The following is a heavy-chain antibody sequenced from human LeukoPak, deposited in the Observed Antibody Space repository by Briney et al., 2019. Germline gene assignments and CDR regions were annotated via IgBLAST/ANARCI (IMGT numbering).Heavy chain of an antibody. CDR1: GFTLGNYA. CDR2: ISGSGAAT. D-gene: IGHD3-22*01. CDR3: TRDRPNYYGSDGHYYRRNGDY. V-gene: IGHV3-23*01. J-gene: IGHJ4*02. Sequence: SGGSLRLSCATSGFTLGNYAMTWVRQAPGKGLEWVSTISGSGAATNYADSVKGRFTISRDNSKSTLYLQMNSLRAEDTAVYYCTRDRPNYYGSDGHYYRRNGDYWGQRTLVTVSS.